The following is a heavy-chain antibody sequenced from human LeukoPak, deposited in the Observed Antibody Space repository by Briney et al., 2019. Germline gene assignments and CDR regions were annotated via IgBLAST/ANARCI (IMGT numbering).Heavy chain of an antibody. V-gene: IGHV4-34*01. D-gene: IGHD6-6*01. Sequence: SETLSLTCAVYGGSFSGYYWSWIRQPPGKGLEWIGGINHSGSTNYNPSLKSRVTISVDTSKNQFSLKLSSVTAADTAVYYCARGRIAARRSTIQFDYWGQGTLVTVSS. CDR3: ARGRIAARRSTIQFDY. J-gene: IGHJ4*02. CDR2: INHSGST. CDR1: GGSFSGYY.